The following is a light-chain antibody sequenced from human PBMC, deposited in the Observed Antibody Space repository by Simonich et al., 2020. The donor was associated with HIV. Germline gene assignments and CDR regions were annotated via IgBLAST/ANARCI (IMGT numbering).Light chain of an antibody. Sequence: DIQMTQSPSSLSASLGDRVTITCRASQSINTYLNWYQHKPGKATKLLIYAASSLQGGFPSRFSGSGSGTDFTLTISSLQPEDFATYYCQQSYITLPYTFGQGTKLEIK. CDR1: QSINTY. V-gene: IGKV1-39*01. CDR3: QQSYITLPYT. CDR2: AAS. J-gene: IGKJ2*01.